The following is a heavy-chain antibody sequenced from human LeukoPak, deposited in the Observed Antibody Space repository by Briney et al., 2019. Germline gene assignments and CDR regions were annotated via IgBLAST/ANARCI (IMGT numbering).Heavy chain of an antibody. V-gene: IGHV3-53*01. CDR2: IYGGGIT. Sequence: PGGSLRLSCAASGLTVGSSYMSWVRQAPGKGLEWVSVIYGGGITNFADSVKGRFTISTDNSKNTLHLQMSSLRAEDTAIYYCAGGSGSSSTWGQGTMVTVSS. D-gene: IGHD3-10*01. J-gene: IGHJ3*01. CDR3: AGGSGSSST. CDR1: GLTVGSSY.